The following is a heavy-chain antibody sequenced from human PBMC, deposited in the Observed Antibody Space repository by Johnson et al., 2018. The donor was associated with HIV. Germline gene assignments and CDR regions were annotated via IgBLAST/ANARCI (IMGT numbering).Heavy chain of an antibody. CDR3: VTPHDAFNI. D-gene: IGHD3-22*01. Sequence: QVQLVESGGGVVQPGRSLRLSCAASGFTFSSYGMHWVRQAPGKGLEWVATIWYDGSNKYYTESVMGRFTISRDNSKKTLYLQMNSLRAEDTAMIVVVTPHDAFNIWGQGTMVTVSS. V-gene: IGHV3-33*01. CDR1: GFTFSSYG. J-gene: IGHJ3*02. CDR2: IWYDGSNK.